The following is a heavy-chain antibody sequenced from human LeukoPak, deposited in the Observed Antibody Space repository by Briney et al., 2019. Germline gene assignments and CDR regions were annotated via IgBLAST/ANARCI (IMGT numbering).Heavy chain of an antibody. J-gene: IGHJ4*02. CDR3: ARDCTNGVCYFPYYFDS. D-gene: IGHD2-8*01. V-gene: IGHV3-7*04. CDR2: IKQDGSEK. CDR1: GFTFSSYA. Sequence: GRSLRLSCAASGFTFSSYAMSWVRQAPGKGLEWVANIKQDGSEKYYVDSVKGRFTISRDNAKKSLYLQMNSLRAEDTAVYYCARDCTNGVCYFPYYFDSWGQGTLVTVSS.